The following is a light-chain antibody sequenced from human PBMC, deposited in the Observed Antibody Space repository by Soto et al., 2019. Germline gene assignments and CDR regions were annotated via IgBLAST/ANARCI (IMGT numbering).Light chain of an antibody. CDR2: EGS. CDR1: SSDVGSYNL. V-gene: IGLV2-23*01. J-gene: IGLJ2*01. Sequence: QSVLTQPASVSGSPGQSITISCTGTSSDVGSYNLVSWYQQHPGKAPKLMIYEGSKRPSGVSNRFSGSKSGNTASLTISGLQAEDEADYYCCSYAGSVVFGGGTKRTVL. CDR3: CSYAGSVV.